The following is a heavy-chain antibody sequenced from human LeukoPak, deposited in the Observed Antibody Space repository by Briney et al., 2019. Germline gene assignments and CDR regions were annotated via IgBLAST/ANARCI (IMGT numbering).Heavy chain of an antibody. Sequence: GGSLRLSCAASGFTYSSYDMHWVRQATGKGLEWVSAAGAAGDTYYPDSVKGRFTISRENAKNSLYLQMNSLRAGDTAVYYCARSLLYFGDRKAALDIWGQGTTVTVSS. CDR1: GFTYSSYD. CDR2: AGAAGDT. V-gene: IGHV3-13*01. D-gene: IGHD3-10*01. J-gene: IGHJ3*02. CDR3: ARSLLYFGDRKAALDI.